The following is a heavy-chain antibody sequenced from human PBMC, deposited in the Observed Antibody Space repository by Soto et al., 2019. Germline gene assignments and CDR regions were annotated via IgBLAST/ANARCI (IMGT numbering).Heavy chain of an antibody. J-gene: IGHJ4*02. CDR3: EKIVDTAMGTLDY. Sequence: LRLSCAASGVTFSSYAMSWVRQAPGKGLEWVSAISGSGGSTYYADSVKGRFTISRDNSKNTLYLQMNSLRAEDTAVYYCEKIVDTAMGTLDYWGQGTLVTVSS. CDR1: GVTFSSYA. CDR2: ISGSGGST. D-gene: IGHD5-18*01. V-gene: IGHV3-23*01.